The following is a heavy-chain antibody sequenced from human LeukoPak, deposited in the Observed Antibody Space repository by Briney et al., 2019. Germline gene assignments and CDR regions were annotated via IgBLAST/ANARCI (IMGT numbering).Heavy chain of an antibody. CDR3: ARGRYSYGYLPAITMSSENWFDP. Sequence: RPSETLSLTCAVYGGSFSGYYWSWIRQPPGKGLEWIGEINHSGSTNYNPSLKSRVTISVDTSKNQFSLKLSSVTAADTAVYYCARGRYSYGYLPAITMSSENWFDPWGQGTLVTVSS. J-gene: IGHJ5*02. V-gene: IGHV4-34*01. D-gene: IGHD5-18*01. CDR1: GGSFSGYY. CDR2: INHSGST.